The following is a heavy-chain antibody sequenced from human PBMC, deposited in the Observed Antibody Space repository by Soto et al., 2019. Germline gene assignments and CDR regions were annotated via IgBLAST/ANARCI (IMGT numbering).Heavy chain of an antibody. Sequence: QLQLVQYGAEVNKHGASVKVACKASGYTFTTYDINWVRQATGQGLEWMGWMNPNSGNAGYAQKFQGRVIMTRNTSISTAYIELSSLRLEDTAVYYCARGLRGRDSGRYYYFVYWGQGTLVTVSA. CDR1: GYTFTTYD. CDR2: MNPNSGNA. V-gene: IGHV1-8*01. CDR3: ARGLRGRDSGRYYYFVY. J-gene: IGHJ4*02. D-gene: IGHD1-26*01.